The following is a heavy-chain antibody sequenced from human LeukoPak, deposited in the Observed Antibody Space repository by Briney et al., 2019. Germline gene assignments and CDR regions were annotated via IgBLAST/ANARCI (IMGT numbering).Heavy chain of an antibody. J-gene: IGHJ6*03. CDR3: AREGHYDILTGYSPLEYYFYYMDV. CDR1: GFTLRHYG. V-gene: IGHV3-30*04. Sequence: GGPVTLPCEASGFTLRHYGVHWLRQTPGKAREGVASTASEEDEKQYADSVKRSFTISRDNSKSTLYLQMNSLRAEDTVLYYCAREGHYDILTGYSPLEYYFYYMDVWGKGTTVTVSS. CDR2: TASEEDEK. D-gene: IGHD3-9*01.